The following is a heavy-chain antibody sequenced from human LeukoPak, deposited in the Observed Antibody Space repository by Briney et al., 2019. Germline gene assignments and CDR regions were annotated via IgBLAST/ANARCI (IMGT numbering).Heavy chain of an antibody. V-gene: IGHV4-31*03. CDR2: IYYSGST. D-gene: IGHD5-12*01. CDR3: ARRRDRGYDFDY. CDR1: GGPISGGDYY. Sequence: PAEPLSLTCTVSGGPISGGDYYWSWIRQHPGKGLEWIGYIYYSGSTYYNPALKSRLTISVDTSKSQFSLRLSSVTAADTAVYYCARRRDRGYDFDYWGQGTLVTVSS. J-gene: IGHJ4*02.